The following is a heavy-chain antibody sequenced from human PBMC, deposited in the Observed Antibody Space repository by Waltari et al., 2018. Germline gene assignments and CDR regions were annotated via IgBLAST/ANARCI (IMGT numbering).Heavy chain of an antibody. CDR2: IYYSGST. D-gene: IGHD6-13*01. CDR1: GGSISSSSYY. V-gene: IGHV4-39*01. J-gene: IGHJ4*02. CDR3: ARRESKGSSSWLDY. Sequence: QLQLQESGPGLVKPSETLSLTCTVSGGSISSSSYYWGWIRQPPGKGLEWIGSIYYSGSTYYNPPLKSRVTISVDTSKNQFSLKLSSVTAADTAVYYCARRESKGSSSWLDYWGQGTLVTVSS.